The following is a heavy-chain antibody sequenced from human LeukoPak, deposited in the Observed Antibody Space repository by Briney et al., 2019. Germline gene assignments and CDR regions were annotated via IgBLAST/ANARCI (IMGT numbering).Heavy chain of an antibody. D-gene: IGHD3-10*01. CDR1: GASITSYY. CDR2: IFYRGDT. CDR3: VRVIDTLNMVRFGL. J-gene: IGHJ5*02. V-gene: IGHV4-59*01. Sequence: SETLSPTCTVSGASITSYYWSWIRQSPGKGLEWIGHIFYRGDTEYNPSLKSRVAMSVDTSKKQISLKLSSVTAADTAIYHCVRVIDTLNMVRFGLWHRGPFVTVPS.